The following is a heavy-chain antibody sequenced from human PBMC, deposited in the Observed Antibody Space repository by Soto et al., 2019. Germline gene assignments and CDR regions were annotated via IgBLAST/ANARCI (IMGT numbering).Heavy chain of an antibody. Sequence: SVKVSCKASGGTFSSYAISWVRQAPGQGLEWMGGIIPIFGTANYAQKFQGRVTITADESTSTAYMELSSLRSEDTAVYYCARDYYDPSGYLHLGDAFDIWGQGAMVTVSS. CDR2: IIPIFGTA. CDR1: GGTFSSYA. J-gene: IGHJ3*02. V-gene: IGHV1-69*13. CDR3: ARDYYDPSGYLHLGDAFDI. D-gene: IGHD3-22*01.